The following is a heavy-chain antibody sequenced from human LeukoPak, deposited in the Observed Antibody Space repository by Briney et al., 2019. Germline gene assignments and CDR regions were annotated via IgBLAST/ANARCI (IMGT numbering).Heavy chain of an antibody. CDR3: ARDGTAAGLYFDL. Sequence: GGSLRLXCAVSGFTFSDYWMNWVRQAPGKGLEWVASIRQDGGEKSYVDSVKGRLTISRDNTKHSLYLQMSSLRAEDTGVYYCARDGTAAGLYFDLWGQGTLVTVSS. V-gene: IGHV3-7*01. D-gene: IGHD6-13*01. J-gene: IGHJ4*02. CDR1: GFTFSDYW. CDR2: IRQDGGEK.